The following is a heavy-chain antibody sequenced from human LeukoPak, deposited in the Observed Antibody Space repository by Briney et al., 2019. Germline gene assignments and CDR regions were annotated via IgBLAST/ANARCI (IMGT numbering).Heavy chain of an antibody. Sequence: GFTXXXYWISWVRQAPGKGLEWVANIKQDGSEKYYVDSVKGRFTISRDNAKNSLYLQMNSLRAEDTAVYYCSVSLNSWGQGTLVTVSS. V-gene: IGHV3-7*01. CDR1: GFTXXXYW. J-gene: IGHJ4*02. CDR3: SVSLNS. D-gene: IGHD1-26*01. CDR2: IKQDGSEK.